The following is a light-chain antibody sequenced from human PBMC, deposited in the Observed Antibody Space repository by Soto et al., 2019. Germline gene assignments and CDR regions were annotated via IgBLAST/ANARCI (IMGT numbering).Light chain of an antibody. J-gene: IGKJ5*01. CDR1: QSISSY. CDR3: QQSYGTPIT. V-gene: IGKV1-39*01. Sequence: DIQITQSPSSLSASVGEGVTITCRASQSISSYLNWYQQKPGKAPKLLIYAASSLQSGVPSRFSGSGSGTDFTLTISSLQPEDFATYYCQQSYGTPITFGQGTRLEI. CDR2: AAS.